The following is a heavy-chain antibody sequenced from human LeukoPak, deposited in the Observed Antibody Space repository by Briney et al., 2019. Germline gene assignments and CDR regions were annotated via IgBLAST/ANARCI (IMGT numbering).Heavy chain of an antibody. CDR1: GFTFTTYT. CDR2: VVGNGGTT. D-gene: IGHD2-2*01. J-gene: IGHJ6*03. V-gene: IGHV3-64*02. CDR3: ARGNQLLYYYYYYMDV. Sequence: GGSLRLSCAASGFTFTTYTIHWIRQAPGKGLEYVSAVVGNGGTTYYADSVRGRFTISRDNSKNTVYLQMGSLRAEDTAVYYCARGNQLLYYYYYYMDVWGKGTTVTVSS.